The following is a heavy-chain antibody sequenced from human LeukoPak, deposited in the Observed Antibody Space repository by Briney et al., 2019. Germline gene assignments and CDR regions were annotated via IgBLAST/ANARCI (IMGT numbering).Heavy chain of an antibody. V-gene: IGHV4-39*01. J-gene: IGHJ4*02. CDR1: GGSIRSSSYY. CDR2: IYYSGST. CDR3: ARHPGYSYEPYYFDY. Sequence: SETLSLTCTVSGGSIRSSSYYWGWIRQPPGKGLEWIGSIYYSGSTYYNPSLKSRVTISVDTSKNQFSLKLSSVTAADTAVYYCARHPGYSYEPYYFDYWGQGTLVTVSS. D-gene: IGHD5-18*01.